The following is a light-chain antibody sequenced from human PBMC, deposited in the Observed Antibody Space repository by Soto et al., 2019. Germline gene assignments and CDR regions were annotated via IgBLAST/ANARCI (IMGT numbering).Light chain of an antibody. CDR2: DAS. J-gene: IGKJ4*01. V-gene: IGKV3-11*01. Sequence: EIVLTQSPATLSLSPGGRAALSCRASQSVSSFLASYQQKPGQSPSLLIYDASNRATGIPARCSRSGSGIDLTLTISSVEPEDFAVYYCRQGSNWPLTFGGGTKVETK. CDR1: QSVSSF. CDR3: RQGSNWPLT.